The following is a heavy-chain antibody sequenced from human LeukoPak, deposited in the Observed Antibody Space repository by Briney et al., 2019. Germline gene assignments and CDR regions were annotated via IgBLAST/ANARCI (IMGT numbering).Heavy chain of an antibody. CDR3: ARGRVSSSTWYSTYYYFFYMDF. CDR1: GGSISSSSYY. J-gene: IGHJ6*03. D-gene: IGHD4-11*01. V-gene: IGHV4-61*03. CDR2: VDHAGST. Sequence: SETLSLTCTVSGGSISSSSYYWGWIRQPPGKGLEWIGYVDHAGSTKFNPSLNGRVSISRDTSNNFFSLRLRSVTAADTAVYFCARGRVSSSTWYSTYYYFFYMDFWGKGTTVTVSS.